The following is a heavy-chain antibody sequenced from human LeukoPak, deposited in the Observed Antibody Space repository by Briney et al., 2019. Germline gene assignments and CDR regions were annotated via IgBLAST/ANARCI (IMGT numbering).Heavy chain of an antibody. Sequence: GGSLRLSCAASGFTFDAYWMHWVRQAPGKGLMWVSRISSNGGTITYADSVKGRFTISRDNAKTTLFLQMNSLRAEDTAVYYCASIIAVAGIDYWGQGTLVTVSS. J-gene: IGHJ4*02. D-gene: IGHD6-19*01. CDR3: ASIIAVAGIDY. CDR2: ISSNGGTI. V-gene: IGHV3-74*01. CDR1: GFTFDAYW.